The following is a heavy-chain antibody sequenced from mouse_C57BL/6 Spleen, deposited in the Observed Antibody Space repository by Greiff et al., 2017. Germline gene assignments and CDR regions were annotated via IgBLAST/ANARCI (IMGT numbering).Heavy chain of an antibody. Sequence: QVQLQQPGAELVKPGASVKLSCKASGHTFTSYWMQWVKQRPGQGLEWIGEIDPSDSYTNYNQKFKGKATLTVDTSSSTAYMQLSSLTSEDSAVYYCAREGRTAQATFGVDYWGQGTSVTVSS. CDR1: GHTFTSYW. CDR3: AREGRTAQATFGVDY. CDR2: IDPSDSYT. J-gene: IGHJ4*01. D-gene: IGHD3-2*02. V-gene: IGHV1-50*01.